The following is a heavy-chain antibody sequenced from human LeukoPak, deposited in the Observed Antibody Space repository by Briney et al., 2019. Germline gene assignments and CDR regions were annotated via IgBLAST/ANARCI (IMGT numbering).Heavy chain of an antibody. Sequence: ASVKVSCKASGYTFTGYYMHWVRQAPGQGLEWMGWINPNSGGTNYAQKFQGWVTMTRDTSISTAYMELSRLRSDDTAVYYCARGEDLYYYDSSGPPEGGYYYYGMDVWGQGTTVTVSS. J-gene: IGHJ6*02. CDR2: INPNSGGT. D-gene: IGHD3-22*01. V-gene: IGHV1-2*04. CDR3: ARGEDLYYYDSSGPPEGGYYYYGMDV. CDR1: GYTFTGYY.